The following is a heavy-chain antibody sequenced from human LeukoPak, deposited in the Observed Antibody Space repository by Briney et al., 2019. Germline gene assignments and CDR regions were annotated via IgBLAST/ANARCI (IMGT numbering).Heavy chain of an antibody. V-gene: IGHV3-72*01. CDR1: GFTFSDHY. D-gene: IGHD1-26*01. Sequence: GGSLRLSCAASGFTFSDHYMDWVRQAPGKGLEWIGRIRKKVNSYTTEYAASVKGRFTISRDDSKTSLYLHMNSLKTEDTAVYYCARVGVGYYFDFWGQGTLVTVSS. J-gene: IGHJ4*02. CDR2: IRKKVNSYTT. CDR3: ARVGVGYYFDF.